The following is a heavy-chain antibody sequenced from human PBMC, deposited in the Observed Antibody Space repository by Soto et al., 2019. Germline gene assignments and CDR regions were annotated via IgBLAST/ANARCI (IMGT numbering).Heavy chain of an antibody. CDR3: ARGMYGSGSYYIGDAFDM. V-gene: IGHV3-53*01. J-gene: IGHJ3*02. Sequence: GGPQRLSSSVSGVTVSYNYMNWVRQAPGKALEWVSVIYRGGDTFYADSVKGRFTISRDNSKNTLYLQMNSLRAEDTAVYYCARGMYGSGSYYIGDAFDMCGQGTMVTVSS. CDR1: GVTVSYNY. D-gene: IGHD3-10*01. CDR2: IYRGGDT.